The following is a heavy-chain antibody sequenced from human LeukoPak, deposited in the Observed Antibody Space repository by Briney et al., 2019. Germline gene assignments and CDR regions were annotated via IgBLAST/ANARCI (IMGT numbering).Heavy chain of an antibody. D-gene: IGHD3-10*01. CDR2: ISSSSSTI. CDR3: ARVAGSNLYYYSYYMDV. CDR1: GFTFSSYS. V-gene: IGHV3-48*04. Sequence: GSPRLPCAASGFTFSSYSMKWVRQAPGKGLEWGSYISSSSSTIYYADSVKGRFTISRDNAKNSLYLQMNSLRAEDTAVYYCARVAGSNLYYYSYYMDVWGKGTTVTVSS. J-gene: IGHJ6*03.